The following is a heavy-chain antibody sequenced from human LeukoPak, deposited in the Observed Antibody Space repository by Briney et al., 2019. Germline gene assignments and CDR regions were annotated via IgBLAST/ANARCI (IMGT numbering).Heavy chain of an antibody. D-gene: IGHD2-15*01. J-gene: IGHJ6*04. CDR1: GGSISSYY. CDR2: IYYSGST. Sequence: PSETLSLTCTVSGGSISSYYWSWIRQPPGKGLEWIGYIYYSGSTNYNPPLKSRVTISVDTSKNQFSLKLSSVTAADTAVYYCARDHCSGGSCYPGGMDVWGKGTTVTVSS. CDR3: ARDHCSGGSCYPGGMDV. V-gene: IGHV4-59*01.